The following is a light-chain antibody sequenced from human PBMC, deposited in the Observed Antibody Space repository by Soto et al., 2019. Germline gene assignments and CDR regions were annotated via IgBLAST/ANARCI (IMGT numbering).Light chain of an antibody. J-gene: IGKJ1*01. CDR3: QQYSNYRT. Sequence: DIQMTQSPSTLSAYVGDRVTITCRASQSISSWLAWYQQKPGKAPKLVIYKASSFESGVPSRFSSCGAGIEFTRTISSLQHDDFAIFCCQQYSNYRTVGQGTKVEIK. CDR2: KAS. CDR1: QSISSW. V-gene: IGKV1-5*03.